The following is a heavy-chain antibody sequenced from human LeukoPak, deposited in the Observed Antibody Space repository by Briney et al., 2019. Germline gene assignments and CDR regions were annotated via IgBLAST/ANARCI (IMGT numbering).Heavy chain of an antibody. CDR1: GFSFSTST. V-gene: IGHV3-53*01. J-gene: IGHJ4*02. CDR3: AVYDFWSGSYFDY. CDR2: IYSGGST. D-gene: IGHD3-3*01. Sequence: PGGSLRLSCAASGFSFSTSTINWVRQAPGKGLEWVSVIYSGGSTYYADSVKGRFTISRDNSKNTLYLQMNSLRAEDTAVYYCAVYDFWSGSYFDYWGQGTLVTVSS.